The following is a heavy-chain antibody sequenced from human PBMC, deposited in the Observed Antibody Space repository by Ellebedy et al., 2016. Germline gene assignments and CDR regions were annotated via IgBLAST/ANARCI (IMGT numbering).Heavy chain of an antibody. Sequence: GESLKISCAASGFTFSSYAMSWVRQAPGKGLEWVSAISGSGGSTYYADSVKGRFTISRDNSKNTLYLQMNSLRAEDTAVYYCANGYWGGSYDDYWGQGTLVTVSS. CDR2: ISGSGGST. D-gene: IGHD1-26*01. J-gene: IGHJ4*02. CDR1: GFTFSSYA. CDR3: ANGYWGGSYDDY. V-gene: IGHV3-23*01.